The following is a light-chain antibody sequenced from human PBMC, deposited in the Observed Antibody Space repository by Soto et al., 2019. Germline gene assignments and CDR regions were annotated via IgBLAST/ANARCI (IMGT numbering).Light chain of an antibody. V-gene: IGLV2-14*01. CDR3: SSSTITSYV. Sequence: QSLLTKPASLSGSPGQSITISCTGTSSDVDFYNFVSWYQQHPGKAPKLMIYEVSNRSSGVSSRFSGSKSGSTASLTISGLRAEDEADYYCSSSTITSYVFGTGTKVTVL. CDR2: EVS. J-gene: IGLJ1*01. CDR1: SSDVDFYNF.